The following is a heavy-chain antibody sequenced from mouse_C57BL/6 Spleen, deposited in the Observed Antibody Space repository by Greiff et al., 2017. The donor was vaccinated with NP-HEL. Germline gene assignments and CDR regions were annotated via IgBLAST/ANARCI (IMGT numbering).Heavy chain of an antibody. V-gene: IGHV1-82*01. CDR2: IYPGDGDT. D-gene: IGHD1-1*01. CDR1: GYAFSSSW. J-gene: IGHJ4*01. CDR3: ARKVHYGSSSYAMDD. Sequence: LEESGPELVKPGASVKISCKASGYAFSSSWMNWVKQRPGKGLEWIGRIYPGDGDTNYNGKFKGKATLTADKSSSTAYMQLSSLTSEDSAVYYGARKVHYGSSSYAMDDWGQGTSVTDSS.